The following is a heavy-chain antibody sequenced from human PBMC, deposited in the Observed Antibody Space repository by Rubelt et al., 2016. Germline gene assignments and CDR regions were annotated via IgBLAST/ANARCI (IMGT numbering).Heavy chain of an antibody. Sequence: QITLKESGPTLVKPTQTLTLTCTFSGFSLSTSGVGVGWIRQPPGKALEWLALIYWDDDKRYSPSLKSRRTSTKDRSKNQVVLTMTNRDPVERATYYCAHRQEYDIPPRFDPWGQGTLVTVSS. CDR1: GFSLSTSGVG. J-gene: IGHJ5*02. V-gene: IGHV2-5*02. CDR3: AHRQEYDIPPRFDP. CDR2: IYWDDDK. D-gene: IGHD3-9*01.